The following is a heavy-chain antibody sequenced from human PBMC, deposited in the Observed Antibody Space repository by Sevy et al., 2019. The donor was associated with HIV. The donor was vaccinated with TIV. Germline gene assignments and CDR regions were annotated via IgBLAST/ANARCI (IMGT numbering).Heavy chain of an antibody. CDR1: GYTFTNYG. D-gene: IGHD1-26*01. Sequence: ASVKVSCKASGYTFTNYGVSWVRQAPGQGLEWMGWISAYNRNTNYAQKLQGRVTMTTDTSTSTAYMELRSLRSDDTAVYYCARILPSGSFSRYWGQGTLVTVSS. CDR2: ISAYNRNT. J-gene: IGHJ4*02. CDR3: ARILPSGSFSRY. V-gene: IGHV1-18*01.